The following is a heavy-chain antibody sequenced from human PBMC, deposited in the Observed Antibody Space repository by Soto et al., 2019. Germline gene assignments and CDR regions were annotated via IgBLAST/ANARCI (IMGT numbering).Heavy chain of an antibody. D-gene: IGHD1-1*01. J-gene: IGHJ4*02. Sequence: ASVKISCKASGGTFSSYAISWVRQAPGQGLEWMRWMNPNTGNSGYAQKFQGRVTMTSDTSISTAHMELSNLRSEDTAVYYCARRAETNGWNGFGADKYYFDFWGQGTLVTVSS. CDR1: GGTFSSYA. V-gene: IGHV1-8*02. CDR3: ARRAETNGWNGFGADKYYFDF. CDR2: MNPNTGNS.